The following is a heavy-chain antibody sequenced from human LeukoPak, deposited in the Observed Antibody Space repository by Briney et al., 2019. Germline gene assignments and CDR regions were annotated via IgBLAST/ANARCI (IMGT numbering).Heavy chain of an antibody. CDR3: AKDQTFRGSGHYTYFDY. J-gene: IGHJ4*02. CDR1: GFTFSNYR. CDR2: INSDGSST. D-gene: IGHD2-15*01. Sequence: PGGSLRLSCAASGFTFSNYRMHWVRQAPGKGLVWVSRINSDGSSTGYADSVRGRFTISRDNAKNTLYLQMNSLRAEGTAVYYCAKDQTFRGSGHYTYFDYWGQGALVTVSS. V-gene: IGHV3-74*01.